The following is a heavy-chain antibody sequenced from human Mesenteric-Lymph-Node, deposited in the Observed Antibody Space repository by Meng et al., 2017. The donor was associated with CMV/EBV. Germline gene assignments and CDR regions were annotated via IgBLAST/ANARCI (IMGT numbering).Heavy chain of an antibody. CDR3: ARAFSLHNWFDP. V-gene: IGHV1-69*05. Sequence: SVKVSCKASGGTFSSYAISWVRQAPGQGLEWMGGIIPIFGTANYAQKFQGRVTITTDESTSTAYMELSSLRSEDTAVYYCARAFSLHNWFDPWGQGTLVTVSS. CDR1: GGTFSSYA. J-gene: IGHJ5*02. CDR2: IIPIFGTA.